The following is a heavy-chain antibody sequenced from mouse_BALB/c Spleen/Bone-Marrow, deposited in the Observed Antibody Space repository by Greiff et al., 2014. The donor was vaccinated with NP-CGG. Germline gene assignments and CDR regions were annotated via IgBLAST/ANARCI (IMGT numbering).Heavy chain of an antibody. V-gene: IGHV1S130*01. J-gene: IGHJ2*01. CDR1: GYTFTSSW. CDR3: ANYYGSSSY. CDR2: IHPNSGNT. D-gene: IGHD1-1*01. Sequence: VQLQESGSVLVRPGPSVKLSCKVSGYTFTSSWMHWAKQRPGQGLEWIGEIHPNSGNTNYNEKFKGMATLTVDSSSSTAYEDXXXLTSEDSTVYYCANYYGSSSYWGQGTTLTVSS.